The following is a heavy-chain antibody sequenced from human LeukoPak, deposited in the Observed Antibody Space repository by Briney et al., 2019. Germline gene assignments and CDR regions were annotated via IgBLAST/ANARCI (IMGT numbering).Heavy chain of an antibody. D-gene: IGHD6-13*01. V-gene: IGHV4-59*01. CDR3: ARDKDTSSCLDY. CDR1: GGSISSYY. Sequence: SETLSLTCTVSGGSISSYYWSWIRQPPGKGLDWIGYIYYSGSTKYNPSLKSRVTISVDTSKNQFSLKLSSVTAADTAVYYCARDKDTSSCLDYWGQGTLVTVSS. CDR2: IYYSGST. J-gene: IGHJ4*02.